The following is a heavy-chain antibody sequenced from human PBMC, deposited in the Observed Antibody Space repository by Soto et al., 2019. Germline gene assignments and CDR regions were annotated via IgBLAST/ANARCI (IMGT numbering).Heavy chain of an antibody. CDR2: IYYSGST. CDR3: ARHLEMATSSTFDY. D-gene: IGHD5-12*01. CDR1: GGSISSSSYY. V-gene: IGHV4-39*01. Sequence: QLQLQESGPGLVKPSETLSLTCTVSGGSISSSSYYWGWIRQPPGKGLEWVGSIYYSGSTYYNPSLKSRVTISVDTSKNQFSLKLSSVTAADTAVYYCARHLEMATSSTFDYWGQGTLVTVSS. J-gene: IGHJ4*02.